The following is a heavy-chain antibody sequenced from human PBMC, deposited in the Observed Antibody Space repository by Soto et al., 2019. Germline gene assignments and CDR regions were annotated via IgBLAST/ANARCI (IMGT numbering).Heavy chain of an antibody. CDR2: IWYDGSNK. V-gene: IGHV3-33*01. Sequence: QVQLVESGGGVVQPGRSLRLSCAASGFTFSSYGMHWVRQAPGKGLECVAVIWYDGSNKYYADSVKGRFTISRDNSKNTLYLQMNSLIAEDTAVYYCAREGYFGEFDYWGQGTLVTVSS. CDR3: AREGYFGEFDY. CDR1: GFTFSSYG. D-gene: IGHD3-9*01. J-gene: IGHJ4*02.